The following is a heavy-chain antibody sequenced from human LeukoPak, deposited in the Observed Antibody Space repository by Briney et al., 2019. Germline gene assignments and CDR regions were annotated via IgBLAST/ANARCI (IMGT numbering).Heavy chain of an antibody. V-gene: IGHV1-8*01. D-gene: IGHD6-19*01. CDR3: ARGFWGVYRSGWFDDLDI. CDR1: GYTLTSYD. Sequence: ASVKVSCKAYGYTLTSYDINCVRQATGQGLEWMGWMNPNSGKTGYAQKFQGRVTMTRNTSISTAYMELSSLRSEDTAVYYCARGFWGVYRSGWFDDLDIWGQGTMVTVSS. CDR2: MNPNSGKT. J-gene: IGHJ3*02.